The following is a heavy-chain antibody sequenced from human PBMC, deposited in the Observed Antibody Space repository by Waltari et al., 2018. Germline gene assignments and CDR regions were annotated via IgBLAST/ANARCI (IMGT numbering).Heavy chain of an antibody. CDR3: ASGFSVGATRGDYYYGMDV. CDR2: IYYSGST. J-gene: IGHJ6*02. D-gene: IGHD1-26*01. V-gene: IGHV4-59*01. Sequence: QPPGKGLEWIGYIYYSGSTNYNPSLKSRVTISVDTSKNQFSLKLSSVTAADTAVYYCASGFSVGATRGDYYYGMDVWGQGTTVTVSS.